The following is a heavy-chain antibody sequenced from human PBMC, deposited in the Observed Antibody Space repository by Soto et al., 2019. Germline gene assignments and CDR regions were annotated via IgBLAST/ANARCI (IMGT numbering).Heavy chain of an antibody. CDR3: AKARGSSSGYYYYYMDV. Sequence: GGSLRLSCAASGFTFSSYAMSWVRQAPGKGLEWVSAISGSGGSTYYADSVKGRFTISRDNSKNTLYLQMNSLRAEDTAVYYCAKARGSSSGYYYYYMDVWGKGTTVTVSS. J-gene: IGHJ6*03. D-gene: IGHD6-6*01. V-gene: IGHV3-23*01. CDR1: GFTFSSYA. CDR2: ISGSGGST.